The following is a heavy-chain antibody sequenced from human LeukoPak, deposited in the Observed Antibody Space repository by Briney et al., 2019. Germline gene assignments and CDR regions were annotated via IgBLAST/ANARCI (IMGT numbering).Heavy chain of an antibody. CDR1: GYTFTGYY. V-gene: IGHV1-2*02. D-gene: IGHD5-18*01. J-gene: IGHJ3*02. CDR3: ARESGYSYGFDAFDI. CDR2: INPNSGGT. Sequence: ASVKVSCKASGYTFTGYYMHWVRQAPGQGLEWMGWINPNSGGTNYAQKFQGRVTMTRDTSISTAYMELSRLRSDDTAVYYCARESGYSYGFDAFDIWGQGTMVTVSS.